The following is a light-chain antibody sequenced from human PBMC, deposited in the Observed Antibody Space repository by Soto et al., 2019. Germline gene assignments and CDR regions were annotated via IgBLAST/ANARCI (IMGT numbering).Light chain of an antibody. V-gene: IGKV1-9*01. Sequence: DIQLTQSPSFLSASVGDRVTITCRASQGISNSLAWYQQKPGKAPYLLIYAASTLQSGVPSRFSGSVSGTEFTLTISSLQPEDFAAYYCQQLRGSFGPGPKVDFK. CDR1: QGISNS. CDR3: QQLRGS. CDR2: AAS. J-gene: IGKJ3*01.